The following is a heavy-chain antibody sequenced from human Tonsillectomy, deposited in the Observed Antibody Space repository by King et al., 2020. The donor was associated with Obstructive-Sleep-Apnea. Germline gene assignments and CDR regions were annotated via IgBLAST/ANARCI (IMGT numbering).Heavy chain of an antibody. CDR1: GYTFTNYY. Sequence: VQLVESGAEVKKPGASVSVSCKASGYTFTNYYIHWVRQAPGQGLEWRGWINTNNGGRNFAQKFQGRVTMTRDTSISTAYMELSRLRSDDTAVYYCARGRGNSVVAYYFDYWGQGTLVTVSS. J-gene: IGHJ4*02. CDR3: ARGRGNSVVAYYFDY. CDR2: INTNNGGR. D-gene: IGHD4-23*01. V-gene: IGHV1-2*02.